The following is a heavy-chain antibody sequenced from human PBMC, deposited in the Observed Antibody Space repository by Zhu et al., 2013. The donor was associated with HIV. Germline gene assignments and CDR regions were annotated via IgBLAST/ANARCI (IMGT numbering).Heavy chain of an antibody. V-gene: IGHV1-58*01. J-gene: IGHJ3*02. CDR2: IVVGSGNT. CDR1: GFTFTSSA. Sequence: QMQLVQSGPEVKKPGTSVKVSCKASGFTFTSSAVQWVRQARGQRLEWIGWIVVGSGNTNYAQKFQERVTITRDMSTSTAYMELSSLRSEDTAVYYCAAKRITIFGVVISTGGGFDIWGQGTSGHVSS. D-gene: IGHD3-3*01. CDR3: AAKRITIFGVVISTGGGFDI.